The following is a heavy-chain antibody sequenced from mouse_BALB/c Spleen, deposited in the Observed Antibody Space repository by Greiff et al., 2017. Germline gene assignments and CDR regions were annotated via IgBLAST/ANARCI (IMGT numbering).Heavy chain of an antibody. CDR3: ARGVRDYAMDY. D-gene: IGHD2-14*01. J-gene: IGHJ4*01. CDR2: ILPGSGST. Sequence: QVQLQQSGAELMKPGASVKISCKATGYTFSSYWIEWVKQRPGHGLEWIGEILPGSGSTNYNEKFKGKATFTADTSSNTAYMQLSSLTSKDSAVYYCARGVRDYAMDYWGQGTSVTVSS. CDR1: GYTFSSYW. V-gene: IGHV1-9*01.